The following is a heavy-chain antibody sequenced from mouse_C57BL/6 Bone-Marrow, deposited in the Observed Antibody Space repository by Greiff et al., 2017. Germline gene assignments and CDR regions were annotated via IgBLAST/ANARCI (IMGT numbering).Heavy chain of an antibody. D-gene: IGHD1-1*01. CDR2: INPGSGGT. Sequence: VQLQQSGAELVRPGTSVTVSCKASGYAFTNYLIEWVKQRPGQGLEWIGVINPGSGGTNYNEKFKGKATLTADKSSSTAYMQLSSLTSEDSAVYFCARGYYYGKGYFDVWGTGTTVTVSS. CDR3: ARGYYYGKGYFDV. J-gene: IGHJ1*03. V-gene: IGHV1-54*01. CDR1: GYAFTNYL.